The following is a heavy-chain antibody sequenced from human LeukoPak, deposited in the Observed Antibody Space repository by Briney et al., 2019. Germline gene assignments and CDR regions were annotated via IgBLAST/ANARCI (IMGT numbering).Heavy chain of an antibody. J-gene: IGHJ4*02. D-gene: IGHD3-9*01. CDR2: IIPIFGTA. Sequence: SVKVSCKASGGTFSSYTISWVRQAPGQGLEWMGGIIPIFGTANYAQEFQGRVTITTDESTSTAYMELSSLRSEDTAVYYCAMSVYPDFDWLSRFDYWGQGTLVTVSS. V-gene: IGHV1-69*05. CDR3: AMSVYPDFDWLSRFDY. CDR1: GGTFSSYT.